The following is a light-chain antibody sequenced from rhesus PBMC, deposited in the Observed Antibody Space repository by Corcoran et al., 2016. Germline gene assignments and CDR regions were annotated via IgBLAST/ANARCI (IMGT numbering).Light chain of an antibody. CDR2: GAS. J-gene: IGKJ2*01. CDR1: QSVRRN. V-gene: IGKV3S9*01. CDR3: QQYNNWNS. Sequence: EIVMTQSPATLSLSPGERATLSCRASQSVRRNVAWYQQKPEQAPRLLIYGASSRATAIPDRFRGSGFGTDFSLIISSLEPEDVGVYYCQQYNNWNSFGQGTKVEIK.